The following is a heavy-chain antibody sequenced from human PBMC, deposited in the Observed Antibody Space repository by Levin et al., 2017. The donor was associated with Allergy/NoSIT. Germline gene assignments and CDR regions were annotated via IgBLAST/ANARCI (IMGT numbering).Heavy chain of an antibody. J-gene: IGHJ4*02. CDR3: AKVYAPIAVASSFDY. CDR1: GFTFSSYG. D-gene: IGHD6-19*01. V-gene: IGHV3-30*18. Sequence: PSETLSLTCAASGFTFSSYGMHWVRQAPGKGLEWVAVISYDGSNKYYADSVKGRFSISRDNSKNTLYLQMNSLRAEDTAVYYCAKVYAPIAVASSFDYWGQGTLVTVSS. CDR2: ISYDGSNK.